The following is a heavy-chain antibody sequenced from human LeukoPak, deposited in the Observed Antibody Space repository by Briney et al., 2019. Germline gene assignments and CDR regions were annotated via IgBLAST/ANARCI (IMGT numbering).Heavy chain of an antibody. J-gene: IGHJ4*02. CDR3: ARAYYGSGSFDY. Sequence: SETLSLTCTVSGGSISSSSYYWAWIRQPPGKGLEWIGSIHYSGSTYYNPSLQSRVTISIDTSKNQFSLKLRFVTAADTAVYYCARAYYGSGSFDYWGQGTLVTVSS. CDR1: GGSISSSSYY. D-gene: IGHD3-10*01. CDR2: IHYSGST. V-gene: IGHV4-39*07.